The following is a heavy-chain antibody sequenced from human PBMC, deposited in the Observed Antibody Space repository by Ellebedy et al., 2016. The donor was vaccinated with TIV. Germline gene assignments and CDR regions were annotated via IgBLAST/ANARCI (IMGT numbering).Heavy chain of an antibody. CDR1: GGSISGSSYY. Sequence: SETLSLTCTVSGGSISGSSYYWGWIRQPPQKGLEWIGSIYYSGSTYYNPSLKSRVTISVDTSKNQFSLRLTSVTAADTAVYYCARWFGELLYVRWFDPWGQGTLVTVSS. CDR3: ARWFGELLYVRWFDP. D-gene: IGHD3-10*01. J-gene: IGHJ5*02. V-gene: IGHV4-39*01. CDR2: IYYSGST.